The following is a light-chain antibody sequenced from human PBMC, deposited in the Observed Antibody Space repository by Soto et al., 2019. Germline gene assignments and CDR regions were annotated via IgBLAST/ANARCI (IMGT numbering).Light chain of an antibody. Sequence: IQMTQSPSILSASVGDRVTITCRASQSISSWLAWYQQKPGEAPNLLIFDASGLHSGVPSRFTGSGSGTEFTLTISSLQPADFATYYCQQYNSYPWTFGQGTRLEIK. CDR2: DAS. J-gene: IGKJ5*01. CDR1: QSISSW. V-gene: IGKV1-5*01. CDR3: QQYNSYPWT.